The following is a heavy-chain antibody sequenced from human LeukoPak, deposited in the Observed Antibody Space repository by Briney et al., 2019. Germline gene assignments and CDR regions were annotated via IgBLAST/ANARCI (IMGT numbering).Heavy chain of an antibody. Sequence: PGGSLRLSCAASGFTFSTYWMTWVRQAPGRGLEWVANIKQDGSDEYYVDSVKGRFTISRDNVRNSLFLQMNSLRTEDTSVYYCARGHYQIELWGQGTLVTVSS. CDR2: IKQDGSDE. CDR3: ARGHYQIEL. J-gene: IGHJ4*02. CDR1: GFTFSTYW. D-gene: IGHD3-10*01. V-gene: IGHV3-7*01.